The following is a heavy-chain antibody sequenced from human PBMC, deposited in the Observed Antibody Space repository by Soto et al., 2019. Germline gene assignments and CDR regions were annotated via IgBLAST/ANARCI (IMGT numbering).Heavy chain of an antibody. CDR1: GYTFTSYA. CDR2: INAGNGNT. J-gene: IGHJ5*02. CDR3: ARDTLYDSSGYYYVGYNWFDP. Sequence: ASVKVSCKASGYTFTSYAMHWVRQAPGQRLEWMGWINAGNGNTKYSRKFQGRVTITRDTSASTAYMELSSLRSEDTAVYYCARDTLYDSSGYYYVGYNWFDPWGQGTRVTVSS. V-gene: IGHV1-3*01. D-gene: IGHD3-22*01.